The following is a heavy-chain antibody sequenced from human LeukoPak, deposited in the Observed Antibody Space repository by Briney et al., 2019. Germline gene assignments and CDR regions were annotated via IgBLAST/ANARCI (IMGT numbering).Heavy chain of an antibody. CDR3: TKEVADYDGFDF. Sequence: GRSLRLSCAASGFTFNNYGMHWVRQAPGKGLGWVAVIARDGHVKYYVGSVKGRFTLSRDNSKNTLYLQMNSLITEDTAVYYCTKEVADYDGFDFWGQGTRVTVSS. J-gene: IGHJ3*01. D-gene: IGHD4-11*01. CDR2: IARDGHVK. V-gene: IGHV3-30*18. CDR1: GFTFNNYG.